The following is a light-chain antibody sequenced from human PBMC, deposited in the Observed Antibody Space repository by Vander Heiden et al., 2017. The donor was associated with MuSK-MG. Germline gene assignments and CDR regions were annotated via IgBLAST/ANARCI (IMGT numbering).Light chain of an antibody. J-gene: IGLJ3*02. CDR2: GKN. V-gene: IGLV3-19*01. CDR3: NSRDSSGNRLV. Sequence: SSELTQDPAVPVALGQTVRNTCQGHNLRSYYASWYQQKPGQAPVLVIYGKNNRPSGIPDRFSGSSSGNTASLTITGAQAEDEADYYCNSRDSSGNRLVFGGGTKLTVL. CDR1: NLRSYY.